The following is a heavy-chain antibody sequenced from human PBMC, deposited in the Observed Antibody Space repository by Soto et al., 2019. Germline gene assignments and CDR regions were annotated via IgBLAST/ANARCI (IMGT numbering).Heavy chain of an antibody. Sequence: EVQLVESGGGLVQPGESLTLSCAASGFTFSSYWMHWVRQAPGKGLVWVSRIKSDGSGTYYADSVKGRLTISRDNAKNTRYLTMNSLRVEDTDVYYCASGDGDRYDGNGYLGRHWGQGTLVTVSS. D-gene: IGHD3-22*01. J-gene: IGHJ4*02. CDR3: ASGDGDRYDGNGYLGRH. CDR2: IKSDGSGT. V-gene: IGHV3-74*01. CDR1: GFTFSSYW.